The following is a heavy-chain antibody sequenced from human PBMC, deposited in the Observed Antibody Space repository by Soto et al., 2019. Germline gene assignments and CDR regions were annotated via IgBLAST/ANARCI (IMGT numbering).Heavy chain of an antibody. Sequence: VSRKASGLPFTSESIRWVGKVPGQGLEWMGWISAYNGNTNYAQKLQGRVTMTTDTSTSTAYMELRSLRSDDTAVYYCARQDYGDYTFDYWGQGTLVTVSS. V-gene: IGHV1-18*01. CDR1: GLPFTSES. J-gene: IGHJ4*02. CDR3: ARQDYGDYTFDY. D-gene: IGHD4-17*01. CDR2: ISAYNGNT.